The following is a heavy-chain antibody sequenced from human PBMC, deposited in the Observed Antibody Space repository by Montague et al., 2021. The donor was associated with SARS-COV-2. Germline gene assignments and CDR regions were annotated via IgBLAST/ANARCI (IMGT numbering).Heavy chain of an antibody. Sequence: PALVKPTQTLTLTCNFSGFSLSSSGVGVGWCRQPPGKALEWLALIYWNEEKRYSPSLKSRLTITRDTSKNQVVLTMTNMDPVDTATYYCAHRLGCTYGHGTYYSYMDVWGEGTTVTVSS. CDR2: IYWNEEK. CDR1: GFSLSSSGVG. CDR3: AHRLGCTYGHGTYYSYMDV. V-gene: IGHV2-5*01. J-gene: IGHJ6*03. D-gene: IGHD3-10*01.